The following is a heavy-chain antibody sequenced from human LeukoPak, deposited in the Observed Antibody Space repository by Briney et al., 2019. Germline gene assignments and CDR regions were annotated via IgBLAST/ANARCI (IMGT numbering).Heavy chain of an antibody. Sequence: GGSLRLSYAASGFTFSSYSMDWVRQAPGKGLEWVSSISSSSSYIYYADSVKGRFTISRDNAKNSLYLQMNSLRAEDTAVYYCARTARRYFDWSAYYFDYWGQGTLVTVSS. D-gene: IGHD3-9*01. V-gene: IGHV3-21*01. CDR3: ARTARRYFDWSAYYFDY. CDR1: GFTFSSYS. J-gene: IGHJ4*02. CDR2: ISSSSSYI.